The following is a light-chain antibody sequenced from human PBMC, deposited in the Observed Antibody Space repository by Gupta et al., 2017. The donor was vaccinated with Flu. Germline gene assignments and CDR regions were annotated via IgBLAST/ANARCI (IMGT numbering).Light chain of an antibody. J-gene: IGKJ2*01. CDR2: WAS. V-gene: IGKV4-1*01. CDR3: QQYYSNLHT. CDR1: QSVLYSSNNKNY. Sequence: DIVMTQSPDSLAVSLGERATINCKSSQSVLYSSNNKNYLAWYQQKPGQPPKLLIYWASTRESGVPDRFSGRGSGTDFTLTISSLKAEDVAVYYCQQYYSNLHTLGPGTKMEIK.